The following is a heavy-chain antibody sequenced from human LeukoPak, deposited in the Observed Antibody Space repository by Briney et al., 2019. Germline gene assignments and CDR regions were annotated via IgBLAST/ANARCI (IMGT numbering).Heavy chain of an antibody. CDR1: GGTFSSYA. Sequence: SVKVSCKASGGTFSSYAISWVRQAPGQGLEWMGRIIPILGIANYAQKFQGRVTITADKSTSTAYMELSSLRSEDTTVYYCASQESSGWSSFDYWGQGTLVTVSS. CDR2: IIPILGIA. V-gene: IGHV1-69*04. D-gene: IGHD6-19*01. CDR3: ASQESSGWSSFDY. J-gene: IGHJ4*02.